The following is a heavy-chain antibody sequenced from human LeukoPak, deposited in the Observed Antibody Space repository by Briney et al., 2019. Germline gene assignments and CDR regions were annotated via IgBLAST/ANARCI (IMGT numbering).Heavy chain of an antibody. Sequence: PGGSLRLSCAASGFTFSSYGMHWVRQAPGKGLEWVAVISYDGSNKYYADSVKGRFTISRDNAKNSLYLQMNSLRAEDTAVYYCARPGWVLVTATFLDYWGQGALVTVSS. CDR2: ISYDGSNK. J-gene: IGHJ4*02. CDR1: GFTFSSYG. D-gene: IGHD2-15*01. CDR3: ARPGWVLVTATFLDY. V-gene: IGHV3-30*03.